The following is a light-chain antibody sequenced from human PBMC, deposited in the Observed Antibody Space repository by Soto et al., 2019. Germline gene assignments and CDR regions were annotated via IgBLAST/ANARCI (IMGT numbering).Light chain of an antibody. CDR1: SSDVGNYIF. CDR3: VSYTTSASYV. Sequence: QSALTQPASVSGSPGQSITISCTGTSSDVGNYIFVSWYRQHPGKAPKLMIYDINNRPSGVSNRFSSSKSGNTASLTISGLQAEDEADYYCVSYTTSASYVFGTGTKVTVL. V-gene: IGLV2-14*01. CDR2: DIN. J-gene: IGLJ1*01.